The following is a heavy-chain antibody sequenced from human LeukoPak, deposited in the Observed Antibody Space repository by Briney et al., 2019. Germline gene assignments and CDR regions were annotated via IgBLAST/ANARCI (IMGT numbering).Heavy chain of an antibody. CDR2: IYHSGST. CDR3: ARKSIAAAVADY. V-gene: IGHV4-30-2*01. CDR1: GGSISSGGYY. J-gene: IGHJ4*02. D-gene: IGHD6-13*01. Sequence: SETLSLTCTVSGGSISSGGYYWSWIRQPPGKGLEWIGYIYHSGSTYYNPSLKSRVTISVDRSKNQFSLKLSSVTAADTAVYYCARKSIAAAVADYWGQGTLVTVSS.